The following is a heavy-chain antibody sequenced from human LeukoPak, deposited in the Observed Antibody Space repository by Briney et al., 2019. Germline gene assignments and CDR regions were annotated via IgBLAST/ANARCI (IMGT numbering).Heavy chain of an antibody. CDR2: INPNSGGT. V-gene: IGHV1-2*02. CDR1: GYTFTGYY. Sequence: ASVKVSCKASGYTFTGYYIHWVRQAPGQGLEWMGWINPNSGGTNYAQKFQGRATMTRDTSISTAYMELSRLRSDDTAVYYCARIGYCGGDCYSNFGDYYGMDVWGQGTTVTVSS. J-gene: IGHJ6*02. CDR3: ARIGYCGGDCYSNFGDYYGMDV. D-gene: IGHD2-21*02.